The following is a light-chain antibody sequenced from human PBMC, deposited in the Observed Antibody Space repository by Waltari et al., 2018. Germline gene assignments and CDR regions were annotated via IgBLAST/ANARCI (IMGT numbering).Light chain of an antibody. J-gene: IGLJ2*01. CDR2: DVS. CDR1: SSDTGAFNV. CDR3: SSFSSSTAGI. V-gene: IGLV2-14*01. Sequence: QSGLTQPASVSGSPGQSITNSCAATSSDTGAFNVISWYQQRPGKAPELLVYDVSHRPSGVSTRFSGSKSDNTAALTISGLQAEDEAVYYCSSFSSSTAGIFGGGTKVTVL.